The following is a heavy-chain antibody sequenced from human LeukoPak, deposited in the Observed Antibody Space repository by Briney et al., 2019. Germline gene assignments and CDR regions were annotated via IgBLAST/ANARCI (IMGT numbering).Heavy chain of an antibody. CDR3: ARQSVAGTDYYYYGMDV. V-gene: IGHV1-18*01. J-gene: IGHJ6*02. CDR2: ISAYNGNT. CDR1: GYTFTSYG. D-gene: IGHD6-19*01. Sequence: ASVKVSCKASGYTFTSYGISWVRQAPGQGLEWMGWISAYNGNTNYAQKLQGRVIMTTDTSTGTAYMELRSLRSDDTAVYYCARQSVAGTDYYYYGMDVWGQGTTVTVSS.